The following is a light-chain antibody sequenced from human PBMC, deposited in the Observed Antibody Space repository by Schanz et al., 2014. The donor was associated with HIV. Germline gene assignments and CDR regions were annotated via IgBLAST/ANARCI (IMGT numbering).Light chain of an antibody. CDR2: EVS. CDR1: SSDVGSYNL. Sequence: QSALTQPASVSGSPGQSITISCTGTSSDVGSYNLVSWYQQHPGKAPKLMIYEVSKRPSGVPDRFSGSKSGNAASLTISGLRSEDEADYHCAAWDDSLNGWVFGGGTKLTVL. CDR3: AAWDDSLNGWV. J-gene: IGLJ3*02. V-gene: IGLV2-14*02.